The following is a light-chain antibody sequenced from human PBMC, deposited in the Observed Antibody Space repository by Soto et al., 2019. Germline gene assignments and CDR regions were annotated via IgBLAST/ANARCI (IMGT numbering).Light chain of an antibody. V-gene: IGKV1-39*01. CDR2: AAS. Sequence: DIQMTQSPSSLSASVGDRVTITCRASQSISSYLNWYQQKPGKAPKLLIYAASSLQSGVPSRFSGSGSGTDFTLTISSLQPEDFATYDGQQSYSTPLTFGGGTKVESK. J-gene: IGKJ4*01. CDR1: QSISSY. CDR3: QQSYSTPLT.